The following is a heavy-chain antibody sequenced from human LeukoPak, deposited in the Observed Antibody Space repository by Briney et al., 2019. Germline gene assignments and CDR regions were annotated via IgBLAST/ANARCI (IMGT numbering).Heavy chain of an antibody. V-gene: IGHV3-23*01. CDR3: AKDQSFDY. CDR2: ISGSGGST. CDR1: GFTFNRNA. Sequence: GGSLRLSCAASGFTFNRNAISWVRQAPGKGLEWVSAISGSGGSTYYADSVKGRFTISRDNSKNTLYLQMNSLRAEDTAVYYCAKDQSFDYWGQGTLVTVSS. J-gene: IGHJ4*02.